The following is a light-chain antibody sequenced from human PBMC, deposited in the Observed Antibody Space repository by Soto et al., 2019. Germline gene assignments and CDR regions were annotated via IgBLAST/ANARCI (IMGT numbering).Light chain of an antibody. V-gene: IGKV1-39*01. CDR3: QQSSITPRT. J-gene: IGKJ1*01. CDR1: QSISTS. CDR2: AAS. Sequence: DIQITQSPSSLSASVGDRVTITCRASQSISTSLNWYQHKPGKAPRLLIYAASTLQSGVPSRFSGSGSGTDFTLTISSLQAEDFATYYCQQSSITPRTFGQGTKVDIK.